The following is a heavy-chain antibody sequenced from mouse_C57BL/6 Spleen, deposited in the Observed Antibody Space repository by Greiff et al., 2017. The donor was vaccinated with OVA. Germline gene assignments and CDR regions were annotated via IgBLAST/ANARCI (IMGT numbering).Heavy chain of an antibody. J-gene: IGHJ4*01. CDR3: TRRGYDGGAMDY. D-gene: IGHD2-3*01. CDR2: IDPETGGT. V-gene: IGHV1-15*01. CDR1: GYTFTDYE. Sequence: QVQLQQSGAELVRPGASVTLSCKASGYTFTDYEMHWVKQTPVHGLEWIGAIDPETGGTAYNQKFKGKAILTADKSSSTAYMELRSLTSEDSAVYYFTRRGYDGGAMDYWGQGTSVTVSS.